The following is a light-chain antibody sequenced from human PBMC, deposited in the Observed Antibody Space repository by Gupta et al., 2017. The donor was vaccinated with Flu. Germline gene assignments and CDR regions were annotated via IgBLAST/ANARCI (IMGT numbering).Light chain of an antibody. J-gene: IGKJ4*01. CDR3: QQYNSFPIT. CDR2: AAS. V-gene: IGKV1D-16*01. CDR1: QDIRTW. Sequence: DIQMTQSPSSLSASVGDRVTITCRASQDIRTWLAWYQQKPEKAPKSLIYAASNLQSGVPSRFSGRGSGTDFTLTISSLQPEDFATYYCQQYNSFPITFGGGTKVEIK.